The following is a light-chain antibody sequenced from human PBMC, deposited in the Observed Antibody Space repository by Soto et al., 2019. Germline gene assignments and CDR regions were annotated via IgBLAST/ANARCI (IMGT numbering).Light chain of an antibody. Sequence: DIQMTQSPSTVSAYVGDSVTITCQASQDISNYLNWYQQKPGKAPKLLIYDASSLESGVPSRFSGSGSGTEFTLTISSLQPDDFATYYCQQSWTFGQGTKVDIK. CDR1: QDISNY. V-gene: IGKV1-5*01. J-gene: IGKJ1*01. CDR3: QQSWT. CDR2: DAS.